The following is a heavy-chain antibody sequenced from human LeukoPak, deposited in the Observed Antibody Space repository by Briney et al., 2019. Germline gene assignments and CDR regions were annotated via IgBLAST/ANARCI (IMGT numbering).Heavy chain of an antibody. V-gene: IGHV3-23*01. Sequence: GGSLRLSCAASGFIFNNYGMSWVRQAPGKGLEWLSLISDSGSSTYYADSVKGRFTISRDNSKNTVYLQMNSLRAEDTAVYYCAKGVSGYGSGRPFDYWGQGTLVTVSS. CDR2: ISDSGSST. CDR3: AKGVSGYGSGRPFDY. CDR1: GFIFNNYG. D-gene: IGHD3-10*01. J-gene: IGHJ4*02.